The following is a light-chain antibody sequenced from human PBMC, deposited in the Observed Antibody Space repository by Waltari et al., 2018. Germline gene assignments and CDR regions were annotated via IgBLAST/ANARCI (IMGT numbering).Light chain of an antibody. V-gene: IGKV1-6*01. CDR3: LQDYNYPWT. J-gene: IGKJ1*01. CDR2: AAS. CDR1: QGIRND. Sequence: AIQMTQSPSSLSASVRDRVTITCRASQGIRNDLGWYQQKPGKAPNLLIYAASSLRSGVPSRFSGSGSGTDFTLTISSLQPEDFATYYCLQDYNYPWTFGQGTQVEIK.